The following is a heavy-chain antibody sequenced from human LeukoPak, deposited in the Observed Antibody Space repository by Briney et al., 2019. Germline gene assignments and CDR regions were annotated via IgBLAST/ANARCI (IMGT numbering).Heavy chain of an antibody. CDR1: GGSISSHY. CDR2: VYTFGIT. Sequence: SETLSLTCTVSGGSISSHYWSWIRQPAGKGLEWIGHVYTFGITNYNPSLKSRVTMSLDTSKNQFSLNLNSVTAADTAVYYCARVSGSQHLGYFDYWGQGTLVTVSS. D-gene: IGHD1-26*01. V-gene: IGHV4-4*07. J-gene: IGHJ4*02. CDR3: ARVSGSQHLGYFDY.